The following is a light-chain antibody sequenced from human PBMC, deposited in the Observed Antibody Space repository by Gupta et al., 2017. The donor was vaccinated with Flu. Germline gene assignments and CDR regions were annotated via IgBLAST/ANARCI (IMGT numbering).Light chain of an antibody. CDR2: KND. CDR1: SSNSGSNT. J-gene: IGLJ3*02. V-gene: IGLV1-44*01. Sequence: RVTISCSATSSNSGSNTVSWYQQLTGATPRLLIYKNDNRASGAAARFSGTKSGASASVVIDGLQAEEGAVYFCAQGDDVLDGRVFGGGTRLTVL. CDR3: AQGDDVLDGRV.